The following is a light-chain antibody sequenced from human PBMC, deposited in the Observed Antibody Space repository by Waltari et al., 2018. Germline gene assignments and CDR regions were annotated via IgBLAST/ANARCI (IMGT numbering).Light chain of an antibody. CDR3: QQYNDWPPTWT. CDR2: GAS. V-gene: IGKV3-15*01. J-gene: IGKJ1*01. Sequence: EIVMTQSPATLSVSPGERATLLCRASQSIRSDLAWYQQKPGQTPRLLIYGASTRATGIPARFSGSGSGTDFTLTISSLQSEDFAVYYCQQYNDWPPTWTFGQGTKVEI. CDR1: QSIRSD.